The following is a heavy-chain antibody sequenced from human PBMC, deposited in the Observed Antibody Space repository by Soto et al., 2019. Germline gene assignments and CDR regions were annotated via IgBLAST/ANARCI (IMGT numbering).Heavy chain of an antibody. CDR1: GITFTSSA. Sequence: ASVKVSCKASGITFTSSAVQWVRQARGQRLEWIGWIVVGSGNTNYAQKFQERVTITRDMSTSTAYMELNSLRAEDTAVYYCARDKNLPNVVREGYYYYYGMDVWGQGTTVTVSS. J-gene: IGHJ6*02. V-gene: IGHV1-58*01. CDR3: ARDKNLPNVVREGYYYYYGMDV. CDR2: IVVGSGNT. D-gene: IGHD3-10*01.